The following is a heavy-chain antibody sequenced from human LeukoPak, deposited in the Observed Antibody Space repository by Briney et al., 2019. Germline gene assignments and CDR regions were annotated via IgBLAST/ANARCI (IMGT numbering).Heavy chain of an antibody. D-gene: IGHD3-3*01. Sequence: GGSLRLSCAASGFTFSSCDMHWVRQATGKGLEWVSAIGTAGDTYYPGSVKGRFTISRENAKNSLYLQMNSLRAGDTAVYYCARASGPASGFDPWGQGTLVTVSS. J-gene: IGHJ5*02. CDR1: GFTFSSCD. V-gene: IGHV3-13*04. CDR2: IGTAGDT. CDR3: ARASGPASGFDP.